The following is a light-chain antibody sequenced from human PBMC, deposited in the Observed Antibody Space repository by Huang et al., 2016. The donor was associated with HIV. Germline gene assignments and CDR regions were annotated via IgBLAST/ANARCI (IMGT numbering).Light chain of an antibody. J-gene: IGKJ1*01. CDR1: QSVFKN. Sequence: ENLMTQSPSTLSVSPGDSATLSCRASQSVFKNLAWYKQKPGQAPKLLIYGSSTRAAGIPARFSVSGSGTDFTLTISSLQSEDFAVYYCQQYNTSPRTFGQGTKVEV. CDR3: QQYNTSPRT. CDR2: GSS. V-gene: IGKV3-15*01.